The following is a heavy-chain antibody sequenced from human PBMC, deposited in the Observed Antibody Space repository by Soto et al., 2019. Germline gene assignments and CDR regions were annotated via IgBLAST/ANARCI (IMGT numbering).Heavy chain of an antibody. CDR2: INAGNGNT. J-gene: IGHJ3*02. Sequence: ASVKVSCKASGYTFTSYAMHWVRQAPGQRLEWMGWINAGNGNTKYSQKFQGRVTITRDTSASTAYMELSSLRSEDTAVYYCARAGYCCGGSCYSGNDAFDIWGQGTMVTVSS. CDR3: ARAGYCCGGSCYSGNDAFDI. D-gene: IGHD2-15*01. CDR1: GYTFTSYA. V-gene: IGHV1-3*01.